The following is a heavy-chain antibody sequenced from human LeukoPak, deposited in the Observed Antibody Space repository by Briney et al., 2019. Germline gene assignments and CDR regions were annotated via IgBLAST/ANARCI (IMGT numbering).Heavy chain of an antibody. CDR2: MNPNSGNT. Sequence: ASVKVSCKASGYTFTSYDINWVRQATGQGLEWMGWMNPNSGNTGYAQKFQGRVTMTRNTSISTAYMELSSLRSEDAAVYYCARGPAGYYDSSGYGYWGQGTLVTVSS. V-gene: IGHV1-8*01. J-gene: IGHJ4*02. CDR1: GYTFTSYD. D-gene: IGHD3-22*01. CDR3: ARGPAGYYDSSGYGY.